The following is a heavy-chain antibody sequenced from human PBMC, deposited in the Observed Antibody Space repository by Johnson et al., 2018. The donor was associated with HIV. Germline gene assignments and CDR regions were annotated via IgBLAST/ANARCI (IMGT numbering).Heavy chain of an antibody. V-gene: IGHV3-20*04. CDR3: ARDVIVGGGSGDCYSTH. Sequence: VQLVESGGGVVRPGGSPRLSCAASGFTFNDYGMSWVRQVPGKGLEWVSGINWNGGNTGYVDPVKGRFTIPRDNAKNSLFLQMNSLRVEDTALYYCARDVIVGGGSGDCYSTHWGQGTMVTVSS. CDR1: GFTFNDYG. J-gene: IGHJ3*01. CDR2: INWNGGNT. D-gene: IGHD2-21*02.